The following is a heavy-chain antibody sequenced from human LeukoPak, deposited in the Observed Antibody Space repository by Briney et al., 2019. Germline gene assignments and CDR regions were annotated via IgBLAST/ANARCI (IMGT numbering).Heavy chain of an antibody. D-gene: IGHD3-22*01. CDR3: ARDRGYDSSGPDAFDI. Sequence: ASVKVSCKTSGYTFSDYYIHWIRQAPGQGLEWVGWINPNSGGTNYAQKFQGRVTMTRDTSISTAYMELSRLRSDDTAVYYCARDRGYDSSGPDAFDIWGQGTMVTVSS. CDR2: INPNSGGT. J-gene: IGHJ3*02. V-gene: IGHV1-2*02. CDR1: GYTFSDYY.